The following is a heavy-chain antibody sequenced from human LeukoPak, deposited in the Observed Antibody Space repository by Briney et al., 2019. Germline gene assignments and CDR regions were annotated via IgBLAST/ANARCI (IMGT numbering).Heavy chain of an antibody. CDR2: IYSGGST. V-gene: IGHV3-66*01. J-gene: IGHJ4*02. D-gene: IGHD3-22*01. CDR1: GFTVSSNY. Sequence: GGSLRLSCAASGFTVSSNYMSWVRQAPGKGLERVSVIYSGGSTYYADSVKGRFTISRDNSKNTLYLQMNSLRAEDTAVYYCARTTYYYDSSGVDYWGQGTLVTVSS. CDR3: ARTTYYYDSSGVDY.